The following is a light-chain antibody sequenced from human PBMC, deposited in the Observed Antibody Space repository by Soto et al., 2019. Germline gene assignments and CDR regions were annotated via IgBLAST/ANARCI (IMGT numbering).Light chain of an antibody. Sequence: QSVLTQPRSVSGSPGQSVAIYCTGTSSDVGGYDYVSWYQQHPGKAPNVIIFDVSKRPSGVPDRFSGSKSGNTASLTISGLQAEDEADYYCCSYAGGPYVFGTGSKVTVL. J-gene: IGLJ1*01. CDR3: CSYAGGPYV. CDR2: DVS. V-gene: IGLV2-11*01. CDR1: SSDVGGYDY.